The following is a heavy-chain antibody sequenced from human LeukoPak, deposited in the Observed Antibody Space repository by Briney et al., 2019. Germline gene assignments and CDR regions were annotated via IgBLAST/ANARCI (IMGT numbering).Heavy chain of an antibody. D-gene: IGHD3-10*01. CDR2: IYYSAST. CDR1: GGSISSSSYY. V-gene: IGHV4-39*01. J-gene: IGHJ4*02. Sequence: PSETLSLTCTVSGGSISSSSYYWGWIRQPPGKGLEWIGSIYYSASTYYNPSLKSRVTISVDTSKNQFSLKLSSVTAADTAVYYCARQAGTMVRHFDYWGQGTLVTVSS. CDR3: ARQAGTMVRHFDY.